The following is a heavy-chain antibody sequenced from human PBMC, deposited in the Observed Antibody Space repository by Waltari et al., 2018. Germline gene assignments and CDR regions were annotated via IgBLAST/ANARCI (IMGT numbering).Heavy chain of an antibody. CDR1: GYSISSGYY. Sequence: QVQLQESGPGLVKPSETLSLTCAVSGYSISSGYYWGWIRQPPGKGLEWIGSIYHSGSTYYNPSLKSRVTISVDTSKNQFSLKLSSVTAADTAVYYCARRVAAPSRGWFDPWGQGTLVTVSS. CDR2: IYHSGST. D-gene: IGHD6-13*01. CDR3: ARRVAAPSRGWFDP. V-gene: IGHV4-38-2*01. J-gene: IGHJ5*02.